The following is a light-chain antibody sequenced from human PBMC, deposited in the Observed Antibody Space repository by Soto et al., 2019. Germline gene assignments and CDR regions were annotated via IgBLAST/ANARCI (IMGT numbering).Light chain of an antibody. V-gene: IGKV1-5*01. Sequence: DIQMTQSPSTLSASVGDTVSITCRASQRIGNWLAWYQQRAGKAPKLLIYDAYTLDAGVPIRFSGSGSGTEFTLTISNLEPEDFATYYCQQYNTYSPLTFGGGTKVDIK. CDR3: QQYNTYSPLT. CDR1: QRIGNW. J-gene: IGKJ4*01. CDR2: DAY.